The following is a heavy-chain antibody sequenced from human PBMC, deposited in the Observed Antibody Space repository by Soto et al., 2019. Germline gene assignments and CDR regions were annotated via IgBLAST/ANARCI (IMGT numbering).Heavy chain of an antibody. Sequence: EVQLVESGGGLVQPGGSRRLSCAASGFNFNTYWMYWVRQAPGKGLEWVANIDTDGSRKNYVDSVKGRFIISRDNAKNSLLLQMNSLRADDTAVYYCGRVPLDGNYATGVDVWGQGTTVTVSS. CDR2: IDTDGSRK. J-gene: IGHJ6*02. CDR1: GFNFNTYW. D-gene: IGHD4-17*01. CDR3: GRVPLDGNYATGVDV. V-gene: IGHV3-7*03.